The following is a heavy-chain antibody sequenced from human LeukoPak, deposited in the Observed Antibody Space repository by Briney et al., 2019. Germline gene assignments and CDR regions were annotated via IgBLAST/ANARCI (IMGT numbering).Heavy chain of an antibody. CDR2: ISHDGHNI. CDR1: GFTFSSYA. CDR3: AKDLYYDSSGYQFDY. Sequence: GGSLRLSCAASGFTFSSYAMHWVRQAPGKGLEWVAVISHDGHNIYYADSVKGRFTISRDNSKNTLYLQMNSLRADDTAVYYCAKDLYYDSSGYQFDYWGQETLVTVS. D-gene: IGHD3-22*01. J-gene: IGHJ4*02. V-gene: IGHV3-30*04.